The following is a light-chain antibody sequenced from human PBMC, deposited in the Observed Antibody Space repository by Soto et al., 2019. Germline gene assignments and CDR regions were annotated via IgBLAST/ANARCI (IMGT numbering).Light chain of an antibody. Sequence: QAVVTQPPSVSGAPGQRVTISCTGSSSNIGATYHVHWYQQLPGTAPKLLIYGNSNRPSGVPDRFSGSKSGTSASLAITGLQAEDEADYYCQSYDSSLSGSVFDGGTKLTVL. CDR1: SSNIGATYH. CDR3: QSYDSSLSGSV. J-gene: IGLJ3*02. CDR2: GNS. V-gene: IGLV1-40*01.